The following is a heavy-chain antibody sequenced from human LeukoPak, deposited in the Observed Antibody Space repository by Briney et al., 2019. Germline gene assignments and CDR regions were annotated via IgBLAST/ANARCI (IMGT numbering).Heavy chain of an antibody. V-gene: IGHV4-34*01. CDR2: INHSGST. CDR1: GGSFSGYY. Sequence: SETLSLTCAVYGGSFSGYYWSRIRQPPGKGLEWIGEINHSGSTNYNPSLKSRVTISVDTSKNQFSLKLSSVTAADTAVYYCARGPPRVRWLQWQFDYWGQGTLVTVSS. J-gene: IGHJ4*02. D-gene: IGHD5-24*01. CDR3: ARGPPRVRWLQWQFDY.